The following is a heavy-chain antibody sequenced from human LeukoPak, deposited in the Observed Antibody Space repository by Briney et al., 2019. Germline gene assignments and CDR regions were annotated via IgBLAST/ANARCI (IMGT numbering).Heavy chain of an antibody. J-gene: IGHJ4*02. V-gene: IGHV1-69*05. CDR1: GGSFSSEA. CDR3: GRKAGDCGGNSCYSIDY. CDR2: IIPIFGTA. Sequence: SVKVYCKAFGGSFSSEAISWLRQAPGQVLELMGGIIPIFGTANYAQKFQGRVTITTDESTSTAYMEVSSLRSEDTAVYYCGRKAGDCGGNSCYSIDYWGQGTLVTVSS. D-gene: IGHD2-15*01.